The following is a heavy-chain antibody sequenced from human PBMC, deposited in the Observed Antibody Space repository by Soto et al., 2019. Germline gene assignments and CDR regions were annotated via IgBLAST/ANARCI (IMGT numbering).Heavy chain of an antibody. CDR2: IYYSGIT. Sequence: SDTLSLTCSFPGDSISSYYWSWIRQPPGRGLEWIGYIYYSGITNYNPSLKSRVNMSVDTSKNQFSLNLSSVTAADTAMYYCARSIVVVPAAGGVFDPWGQGTRVT. D-gene: IGHD2-2*01. J-gene: IGHJ5*02. CDR3: ARSIVVVPAAGGVFDP. CDR1: GDSISSYY. V-gene: IGHV4-59*01.